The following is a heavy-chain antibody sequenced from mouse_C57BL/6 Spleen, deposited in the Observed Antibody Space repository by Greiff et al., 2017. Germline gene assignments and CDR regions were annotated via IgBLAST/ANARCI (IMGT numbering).Heavy chain of an antibody. CDR2: IYPSDSET. Sequence: VQLQQSGAELVRPGSSVKLSCKASGYTFTSYWMDWVKQRPGQGLEWIGNIYPSDSETHYNQKFKDKATLTVDKSSSTAYMQLSSLTSEDSAVYYWARRGLLLYAMDYWGQGTSVTVSS. J-gene: IGHJ4*01. D-gene: IGHD1-1*01. CDR1: GYTFTSYW. CDR3: ARRGLLLYAMDY. V-gene: IGHV1-61*01.